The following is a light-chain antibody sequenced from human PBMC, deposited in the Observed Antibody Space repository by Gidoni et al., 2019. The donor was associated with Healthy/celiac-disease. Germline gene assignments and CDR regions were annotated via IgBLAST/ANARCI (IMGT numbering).Light chain of an antibody. V-gene: IGKV1-5*01. J-gene: IGKJ2*01. CDR1: QCISSW. CDR3: QQYKSYST. Sequence: DIQMTQSPSTLSAAVGDRVTITCRASQCISSWLAWYQHKPGKAPRLMIYDDSSLESGVPSRFSGSGSGTKFTLTISSLQPDDFATYYCQQYKSYSTFGQGTKLEIK. CDR2: DDS.